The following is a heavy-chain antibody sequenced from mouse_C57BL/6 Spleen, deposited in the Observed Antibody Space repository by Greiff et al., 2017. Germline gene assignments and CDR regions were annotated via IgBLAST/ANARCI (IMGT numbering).Heavy chain of an antibody. CDR3: ARDERWLLSWFAY. CDR2: IYPRDGST. V-gene: IGHV1-78*01. J-gene: IGHJ3*01. Sequence: VQLQQSDAELVKPGASVKISCKVSGYTFTDHTIHWMKQRPEQGLEWIGYIYPRDGSTKYNEKFKGKATLTADKSSSTAYMQLNSLTSDDSSVYFCARDERWLLSWFAYWGQGTLVTVSA. D-gene: IGHD2-3*01. CDR1: GYTFTDHT.